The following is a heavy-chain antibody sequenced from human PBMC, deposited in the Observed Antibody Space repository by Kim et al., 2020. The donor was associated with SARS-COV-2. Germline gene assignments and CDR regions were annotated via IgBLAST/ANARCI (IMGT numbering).Heavy chain of an antibody. CDR2: IVVGSGNT. J-gene: IGHJ5*02. CDR1: GFTFTSSA. CDR3: AAAPSHGPYYGSGMDWFDP. Sequence: SVKVSCKASGFTFTSSAMQWVRQARGQRLEWIGWIVVGSGNTNYAQKFQERVTITRDMSTSTAYMELSSLRSEDTAVYYCAAAPSHGPYYGSGMDWFDPWGQGTLVTVSS. D-gene: IGHD3-10*01. V-gene: IGHV1-58*02.